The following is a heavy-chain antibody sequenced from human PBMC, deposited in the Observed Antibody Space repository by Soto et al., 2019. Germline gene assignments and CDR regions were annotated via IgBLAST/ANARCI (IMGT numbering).Heavy chain of an antibody. J-gene: IGHJ6*02. D-gene: IGHD3-10*01. Sequence: ASVKVSCKASGYTFTIYYMHCVRQAPGQGLEWTGIINPSGGSTSYAQKFQRRVTMTRETSTSTVYMELSSLRSDDRAVYYCARDRAGITMVRGVAYYCYYGMDVWGQGTTVTVSS. CDR2: INPSGGST. CDR3: ARDRAGITMVRGVAYYCYYGMDV. V-gene: IGHV1-46*01. CDR1: GYTFTIYY.